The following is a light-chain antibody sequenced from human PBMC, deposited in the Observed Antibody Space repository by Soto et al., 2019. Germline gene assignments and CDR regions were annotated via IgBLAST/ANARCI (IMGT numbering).Light chain of an antibody. Sequence: LVLTQSPSTLSLSPGERDTISCRASQSVSSYLAWYQQKPGXAPRLLIYDASNRATALPDRFTGRGACTDFTLTLSSLEPEDLAVYYGQQRSNWPPITFGHGTRLEIK. CDR3: QQRSNWPPIT. J-gene: IGKJ5*01. CDR2: DAS. CDR1: QSVSSY. V-gene: IGKV3-11*01.